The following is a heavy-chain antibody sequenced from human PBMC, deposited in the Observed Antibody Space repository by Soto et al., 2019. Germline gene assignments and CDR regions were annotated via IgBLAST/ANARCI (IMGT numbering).Heavy chain of an antibody. V-gene: IGHV3-13*01. J-gene: IGHJ6*03. D-gene: IGHD3-10*01. Sequence: GGSLRLSCAASGFTLSTYDMHWVRQATGKGLEWVAALSYAGDTYYPGSVKGRFTVSRESAKNSLYLQMNSLTAGDTAVYYCAKSPPPASGYYYMDVWGKGTTVTVSS. CDR2: LSYAGDT. CDR1: GFTLSTYD. CDR3: AKSPPPASGYYYMDV.